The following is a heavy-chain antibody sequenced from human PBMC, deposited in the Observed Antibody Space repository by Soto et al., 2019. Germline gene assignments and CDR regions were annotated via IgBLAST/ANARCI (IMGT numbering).Heavy chain of an antibody. CDR3: AREFSSGYYYLDF. CDR1: GYTFTTYY. J-gene: IGHJ4*02. V-gene: IGHV1-46*01. Sequence: ASVKVSCKASGYTFTTYYIHWVRQAPGQGLEWMGRINPSGGSTNYAQKFQGRVTMTRDTSTSTVHMELSSLRSEDTAVYYCAREFSSGYYYLDFWGQGTLVTVSS. CDR2: INPSGGST. D-gene: IGHD3-22*01.